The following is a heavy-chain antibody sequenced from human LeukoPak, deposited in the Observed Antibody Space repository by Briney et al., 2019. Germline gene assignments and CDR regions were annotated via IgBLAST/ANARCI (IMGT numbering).Heavy chain of an antibody. J-gene: IGHJ1*01. CDR3: ARVGSSSWSAEYFQH. CDR1: GYTFAGYY. D-gene: IGHD6-13*01. V-gene: IGHV1-2*02. CDR2: INPNSGGT. Sequence: ASVKVSCKASGYTFAGYYMHWVRQAPGQGLGWMGWINPNSGGTNYAQKFQGRVTMTRDTSISTAYMELSRLRSDDTAVYYCARVGSSSWSAEYFQHWGQGTLVTVSS.